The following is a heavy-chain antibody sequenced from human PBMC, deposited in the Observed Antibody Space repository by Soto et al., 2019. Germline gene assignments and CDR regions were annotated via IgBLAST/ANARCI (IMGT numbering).Heavy chain of an antibody. CDR2: IVPIVGTA. V-gene: IGHV1-69*12. CDR1: GGTFISYA. Sequence: QVQLVQSGAEVKKPGSSVKVSCKASGGTFISYAISWVRQAPGQGLEWMGGIVPIVGTANYAQKFQDRVTIHAFEATSTDYVALGRLRSEDTHVYYWARYRAANGGASGWSRWGDPFDIRGQGKMVTVS. CDR3: ARYRAANGGASGWSRWGDPFDI. D-gene: IGHD6-19*01. J-gene: IGHJ3*02.